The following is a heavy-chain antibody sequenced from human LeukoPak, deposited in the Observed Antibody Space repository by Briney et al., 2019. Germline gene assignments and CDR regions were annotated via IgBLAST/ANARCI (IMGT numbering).Heavy chain of an antibody. V-gene: IGHV4-59*01. CDR2: VRYGGST. D-gene: IGHD3-16*01. Sequence: SETLSLTCTVSGGSISSNYWSWIRQPPGKGLEWIGYVRYGGSTNCNPSLKSRVTISVDTSKNQFSLKLSSVTAADTAVYYCARDVTPATVWGQGTLVAVS. J-gene: IGHJ4*02. CDR3: ARDVTPATV. CDR1: GGSISSNY.